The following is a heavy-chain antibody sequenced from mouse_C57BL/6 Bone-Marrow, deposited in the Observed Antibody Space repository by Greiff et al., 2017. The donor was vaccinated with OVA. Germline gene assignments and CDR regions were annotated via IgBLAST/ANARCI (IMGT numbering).Heavy chain of an antibody. V-gene: IGHV1-42*01. J-gene: IGHJ3*01. D-gene: IGHD1-1*02. CDR2: INPSTGGT. CDR3: ARGGTSPFAY. CDR1: GYSFTGYY. Sequence: VHVKQSGPELVKPGASVKISCKASGYSFTGYYMNWVKQSPEKSLEWIGEINPSTGGTTYNQKFKAKATLTVDKSSSTAYMQLKSLTSEDSAVYDCARGGTSPFAYGGQGTLVTVSA.